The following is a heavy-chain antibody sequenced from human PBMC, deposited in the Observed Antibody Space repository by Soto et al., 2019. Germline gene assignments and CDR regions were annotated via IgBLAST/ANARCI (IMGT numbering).Heavy chain of an antibody. V-gene: IGHV3-7*04. CDR3: SGGVGDAF. D-gene: IGHD1-26*01. CDR1: ESTVSRDW. CDR2: INQDGSEK. Sequence: EVHLVESGGGLVQTGGSLRLSCAIFESTVSRDWMNWVRQAPGKGLEWVSHINQDGSEKYYVDSVKGRFTISRDNTKKSLYLQMSSRSPEDTAMYYCSGGVGDAFWGQGTLVTVSS. J-gene: IGHJ4*02.